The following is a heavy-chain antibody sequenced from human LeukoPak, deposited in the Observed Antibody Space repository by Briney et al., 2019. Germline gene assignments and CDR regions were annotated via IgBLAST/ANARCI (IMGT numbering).Heavy chain of an antibody. D-gene: IGHD2-21*01. CDR2: INSSGRT. CDR1: GGSISSGSYY. J-gene: IGHJ5*02. Sequence: SETLSLTCTVSGGSISSGSYYWSWIRQPAGKGLEWIGRINSSGRTNYNPSLKSRVTISVDTSKNQFSLKLTSVTAADTALYYCVREVWPHNCFDPWGQGALVTVSS. V-gene: IGHV4-61*02. CDR3: VREVWPHNCFDP.